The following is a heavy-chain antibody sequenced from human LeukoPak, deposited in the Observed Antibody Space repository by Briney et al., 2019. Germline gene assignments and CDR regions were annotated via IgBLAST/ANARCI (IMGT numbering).Heavy chain of an antibody. D-gene: IGHD3-22*01. CDR1: GGSISSYY. V-gene: IGHV4-59*01. CDR2: IYYSGST. J-gene: IGHJ6*02. Sequence: SETLSLTWTVSGGSISSYYWSWIRQPPVKGLEWIGYIYYSGSTNYNPSLKSRVTMSVDTSKNQFSLKLSSVTAADTAVYYCARGADSSGYYTYYYYYGMDVWGQGTTVTVSS. CDR3: ARGADSSGYYTYYYYYGMDV.